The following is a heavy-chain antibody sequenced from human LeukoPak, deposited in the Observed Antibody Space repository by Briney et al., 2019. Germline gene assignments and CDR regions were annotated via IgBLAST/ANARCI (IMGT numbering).Heavy chain of an antibody. CDR3: ARGPLGPAAGHLNFDY. CDR1: GGSISSSGYY. D-gene: IGHD6-13*01. V-gene: IGHV4-39*07. J-gene: IGHJ4*02. CDR2: IYFSGTT. Sequence: SETLSLTCTVSGGSISSSGYYWGWIRQPPGKGLEWIASIYFSGTTNYNPSLKSRVTISVDTSKNQFSLKLSSVTAADTAVYYCARGPLGPAAGHLNFDYWGQGTLVTVSS.